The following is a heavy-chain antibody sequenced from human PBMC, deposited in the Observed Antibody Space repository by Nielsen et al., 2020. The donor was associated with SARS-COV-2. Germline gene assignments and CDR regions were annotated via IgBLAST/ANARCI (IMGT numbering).Heavy chain of an antibody. D-gene: IGHD3-10*01. J-gene: IGHJ6*02. CDR3: ARAWDYGSGSYFQLVPGYGYYYYGMDV. CDR1: GFTFSSYS. CDR2: ISSSSYI. Sequence: GESLKISCAASGFTFSSYSMNWVRQAPGKGLEWVSSISSSSYIYYADSVKGRFTISRDNAKNSLYLQMNSLRAEDTAVYYCARAWDYGSGSYFQLVPGYGYYYYGMDVWGQGTTVTVSS. V-gene: IGHV3-21*01.